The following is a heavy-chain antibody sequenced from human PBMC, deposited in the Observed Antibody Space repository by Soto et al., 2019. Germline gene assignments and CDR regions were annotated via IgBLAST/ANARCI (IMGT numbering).Heavy chain of an antibody. CDR1: GGSFSGYY. Sequence: SETLSLTCAVYGGSFSGYYWSWIRQPPGKGLEWIGEINHSGNTNYNPYLKSRVTISVATSKNQFYLKLIYVNAADTDVYYCARGRMFDPWGQGTLVTVSS. J-gene: IGHJ5*02. CDR3: ARGRMFDP. CDR2: INHSGNT. V-gene: IGHV4-34*01.